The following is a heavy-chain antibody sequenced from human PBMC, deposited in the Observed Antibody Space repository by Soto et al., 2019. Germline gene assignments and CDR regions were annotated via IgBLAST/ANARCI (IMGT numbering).Heavy chain of an antibody. V-gene: IGHV4-31*03. J-gene: IGHJ5*02. Sequence: QVQLQESGPGLVKPSQTLSLTCTVSGGSISSGGCYWNWIRQHPGKGLEWIGYIYYSGSTYYNPSLKSRVTILVAAAKDQSSLKLSAVTAADTAVYYCARSVFPWGQGTLVTVSS. CDR3: ARSVFP. CDR2: IYYSGST. CDR1: GGSISSGGCY.